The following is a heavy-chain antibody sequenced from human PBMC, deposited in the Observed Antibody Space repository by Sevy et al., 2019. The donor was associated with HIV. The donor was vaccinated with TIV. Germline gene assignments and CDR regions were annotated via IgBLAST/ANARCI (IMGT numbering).Heavy chain of an antibody. CDR1: GGSISSYY. D-gene: IGHD4-4*01. Sequence: SETLSLTCTVSGGSISSYYWSWIRQPPGKGLEWIGYNYYSGSTNYNPSLKRRVTISVDTSKNQFSLKLSSVTAADTAVYYCARQGYRSYYYYGMDVWGQGTTVTVSS. J-gene: IGHJ6*02. CDR2: NYYSGST. CDR3: ARQGYRSYYYYGMDV. V-gene: IGHV4-59*01.